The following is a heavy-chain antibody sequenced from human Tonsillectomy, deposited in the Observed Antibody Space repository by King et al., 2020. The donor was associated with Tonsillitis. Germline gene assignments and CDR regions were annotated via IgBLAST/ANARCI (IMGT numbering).Heavy chain of an antibody. Sequence: VQLVESGGGVVQPGRSLRLSCAASGFTFSTYAMHWVRQAPGKGLEWVAVISYDGTNKYYADSVKGRFTISRDNSKNTLYLQMNSLRAEDTAVYNCARASPARTFDYWGQGTLVTVSS. CDR2: ISYDGTNK. CDR1: GFTFSTYA. J-gene: IGHJ4*02. V-gene: IGHV3-30*04. CDR3: ARASPARTFDY.